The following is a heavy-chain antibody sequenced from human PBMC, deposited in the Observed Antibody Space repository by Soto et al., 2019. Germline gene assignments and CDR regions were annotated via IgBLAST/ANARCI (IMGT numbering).Heavy chain of an antibody. V-gene: IGHV3-74*01. D-gene: IGHD1-26*01. Sequence: PGGSLRLSCAASGFAFSRCPMHWVRQAPGKGLVWVSRIDPDGSDTTYADSVKGRFTISRDNAKNIVYLQMSSLRAEDTALYYCATMAGTYPYWGQGTLVTVSS. CDR2: IDPDGSDT. CDR3: ATMAGTYPY. J-gene: IGHJ4*02. CDR1: GFAFSRCP.